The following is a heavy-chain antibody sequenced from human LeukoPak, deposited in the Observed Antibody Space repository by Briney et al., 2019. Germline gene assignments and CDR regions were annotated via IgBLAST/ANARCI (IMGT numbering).Heavy chain of an antibody. CDR3: VRNSGVN. V-gene: IGHV4-4*07. CDR1: GGSISGFY. J-gene: IGHJ1*01. Sequence: SETLSLTCSVSGGSISGFYWNWIRQPPGKGLEWLGRIYSSANTNYNPSLKSRVTMSLDTAKNQFSLQLSTLSAADTAVYYCVRNSGVNWGQGALVT. D-gene: IGHD7-27*01. CDR2: IYSSANT.